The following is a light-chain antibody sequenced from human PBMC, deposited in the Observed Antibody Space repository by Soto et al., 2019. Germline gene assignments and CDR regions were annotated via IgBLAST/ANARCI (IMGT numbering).Light chain of an antibody. CDR3: TSWTTSTTMI. CDR1: SSDIGAYNF. J-gene: IGLJ2*01. V-gene: IGLV2-14*03. CDR2: DVN. Sequence: QSALTQHASVSGSPGQSITISCTGTSSDIGAYNFVSWYQQHPGKAPKLMLYDVNIRPSGVSNRFSGSKSGNTASLTISGLQAEDEADYYCTSWTTSTTMIFDGGTKVTVL.